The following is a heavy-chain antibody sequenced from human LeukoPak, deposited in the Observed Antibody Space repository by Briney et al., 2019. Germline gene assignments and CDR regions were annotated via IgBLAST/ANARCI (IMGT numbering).Heavy chain of an antibody. D-gene: IGHD3-10*01. V-gene: IGHV4-31*03. CDR2: IYYSGST. CDR1: GDSISSGGYY. J-gene: IGHJ3*02. CDR3: ARDSGRFDVFDI. Sequence: SETLSLTCTVSGDSISSGGYYWSWIRQHPGKGLEWIGYIYYSGSTYYNPSLKSRVTISVDTSKNRFSLKLSSVTAADTAVYYCARDSGRFDVFDIWGQGTMVTVSS.